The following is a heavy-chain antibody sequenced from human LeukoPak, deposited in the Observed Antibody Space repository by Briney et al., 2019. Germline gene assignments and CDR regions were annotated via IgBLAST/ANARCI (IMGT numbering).Heavy chain of an antibody. CDR3: ASGEYCSSTSCSDY. Sequence: GGSLRLSCVASGFTFSSYSMNWVRQAPGKGLEWVSYISSSSSTIYYADSVKGRFTISRDNAKNSLYLQMNSLRAEDTAVYYCASGEYCSSTSCSDYWGQGTLVTVSS. D-gene: IGHD2-2*01. J-gene: IGHJ4*02. V-gene: IGHV3-48*01. CDR1: GFTFSSYS. CDR2: ISSSSSTI.